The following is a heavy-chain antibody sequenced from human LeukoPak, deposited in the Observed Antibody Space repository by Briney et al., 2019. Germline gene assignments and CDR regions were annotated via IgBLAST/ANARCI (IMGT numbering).Heavy chain of an antibody. CDR1: GGSISSYY. Sequence: PSETPSLTCTVSGGSISSYYWSWIRQPPGKGLEWIGYIYYSGSTNYNLSLKSRVTMSVDTSKNQFSLKLSSVTAADTAVYYCARGIWFGEITNWFDPWGQGTLVTVSS. CDR2: IYYSGST. J-gene: IGHJ5*02. CDR3: ARGIWFGEITNWFDP. D-gene: IGHD3-10*01. V-gene: IGHV4-59*12.